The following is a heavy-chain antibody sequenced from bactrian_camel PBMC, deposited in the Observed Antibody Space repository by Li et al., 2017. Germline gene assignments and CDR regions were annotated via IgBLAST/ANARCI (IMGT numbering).Heavy chain of an antibody. J-gene: IGHJ4*01. CDR1: GFLFDEAA. CDR2: IRSDGHT. V-gene: IGHV3S60*01. CDR3: VRDAPQPPVGGACGANDY. D-gene: IGHD7*01. Sequence: HVQLVESGGGSVQAGGSLRFSCTSPGFLFDEAAMGWYRQAPGNECELVSFIRSDGHTHYADSVKGRFTISQDTAKNSVYLQMNSLKFEDTAVYYCVRDAPQPPVGGACGANDYWGQGTQVTVS.